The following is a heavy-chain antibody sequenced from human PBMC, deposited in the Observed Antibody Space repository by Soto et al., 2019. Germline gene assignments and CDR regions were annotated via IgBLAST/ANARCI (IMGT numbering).Heavy chain of an antibody. J-gene: IGHJ4*02. D-gene: IGHD4-17*01. V-gene: IGHV3-33*01. CDR2: ILNDASGH. Sequence: VQLVESGGGVVQPGTSLRLSCAASGFTFSRHGMHWVRQTPGKGLEWLAVILNDASGHWYADSVKGRFTISRDNFENTLYLQMNGLRLEDTAMYYCARDDDYPDNVFEYWGQGTLVTVSS. CDR1: GFTFSRHG. CDR3: ARDDDYPDNVFEY.